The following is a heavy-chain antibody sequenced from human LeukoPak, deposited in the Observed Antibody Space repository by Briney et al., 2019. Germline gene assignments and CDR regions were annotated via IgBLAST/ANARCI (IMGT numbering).Heavy chain of an antibody. J-gene: IGHJ3*02. V-gene: IGHV4-34*01. CDR3: ARIMGATPAFDI. CDR2: INHSGST. Sequence: SETLSLTCAVYGGSFSEYCWSWVRQPPGKGLEWVREINHSGSTNYNPSLKSRVTISVDTSNTQNSLKLRSVAASDTSVYYCARIMGATPAFDIWGQGTMVSVSS. D-gene: IGHD1-26*01. CDR1: GGSFSEYC.